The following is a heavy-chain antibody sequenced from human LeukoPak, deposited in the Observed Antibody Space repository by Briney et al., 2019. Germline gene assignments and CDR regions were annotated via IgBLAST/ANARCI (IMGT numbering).Heavy chain of an antibody. CDR3: ARHLAPDRGDWFDP. Sequence: PSETLSLTCTVSGGSISSSSYYWGWICQPPGKGLEWIGSIYYSGSTYYNPSLKSRVTISVDTSKNQFSLKLSSVTAADTAVYYCARHLAPDRGDWFDPWGQGTLVTVSS. CDR1: GGSISSSSYY. J-gene: IGHJ5*02. V-gene: IGHV4-39*01. D-gene: IGHD2-2*01. CDR2: IYYSGST.